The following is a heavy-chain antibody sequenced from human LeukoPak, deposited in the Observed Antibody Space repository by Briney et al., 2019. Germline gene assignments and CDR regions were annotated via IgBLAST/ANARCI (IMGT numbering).Heavy chain of an antibody. CDR1: KFIFSSYW. Sequence: GGSLRLSCTSSKFIFSSYWMSWVRQAPGKGLEWVANIKQDGSERYYVDSMKGRFTISRDNAKNSLYLQMNSLRAEDTAVYYCARDSYVFDPWGQGTLVTVSS. CDR3: ARDSYVFDP. V-gene: IGHV3-7*01. D-gene: IGHD3-16*01. CDR2: IKQDGSER. J-gene: IGHJ5*02.